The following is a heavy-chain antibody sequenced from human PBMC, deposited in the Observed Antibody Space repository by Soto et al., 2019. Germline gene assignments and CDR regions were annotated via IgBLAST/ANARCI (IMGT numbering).Heavy chain of an antibody. J-gene: IGHJ4*02. CDR1: GFTFSSYG. CDR3: ANYDYGDYVVGFDY. D-gene: IGHD4-17*01. Sequence: GGSLRLSCAASGFTFSSYGMHWVRQAPGKGLEWVAVISYDGSNKYYADSVKGRFTISRDNSKNTLYLQMNSLRAEDTAVYYCANYDYGDYVVGFDYWGQGILVTVSS. V-gene: IGHV3-30*18. CDR2: ISYDGSNK.